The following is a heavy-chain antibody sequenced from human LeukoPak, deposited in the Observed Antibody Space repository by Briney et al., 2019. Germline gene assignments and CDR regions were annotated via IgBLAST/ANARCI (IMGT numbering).Heavy chain of an antibody. J-gene: IGHJ4*02. V-gene: IGHV3-30*18. CDR1: GFTFISYG. CDR3: AKEFPVVVAGATHYNFDY. CDR2: ISNDGSNK. Sequence: GGSLRLSFAASGFTFISYGVYWVRQAPGKGLEWVAVISNDGSNKYYGDSVKGRFTISRDNSKNTLYLQMNSLRAEDTAVYYCAKEFPVVVAGATHYNFDYWGQGTLVTVSS. D-gene: IGHD2-21*01.